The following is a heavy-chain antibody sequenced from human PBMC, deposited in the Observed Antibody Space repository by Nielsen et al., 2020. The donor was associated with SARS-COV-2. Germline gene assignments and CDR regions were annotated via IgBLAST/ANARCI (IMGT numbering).Heavy chain of an antibody. CDR1: GGSISSYY. V-gene: IGHV4-34*01. CDR2: INHSGST. J-gene: IGHJ6*02. CDR3: ARGQSSTSYYYYYYGMDV. D-gene: IGHD2-2*01. Sequence: SETLSLTCTVSGGSISSYYWSWIRQPPGKGLEWIGEINHSGSTNYNPSLKSRVTISVDTSKNQFSLKLSSVTAADTAVYYCARGQSSTSYYYYYYGMDVWGQGTTVTVSS.